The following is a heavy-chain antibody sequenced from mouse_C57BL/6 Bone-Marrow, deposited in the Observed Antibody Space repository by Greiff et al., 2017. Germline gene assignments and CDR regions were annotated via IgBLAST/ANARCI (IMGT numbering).Heavy chain of an antibody. J-gene: IGHJ4*01. Sequence: QVQLQQPGAELVRPGSSVKLSCKASGYTFTSYWMHWVKQRPIQGLEWIGNIDPSDSETHYNQKFKDKATLNVDKPSSTDYMQPSSLTSEYSAAYYCARGDCYYVRYAMDYWGQGTSVTVSS. CDR1: GYTFTSYW. V-gene: IGHV1-52*01. CDR2: IDPSDSET. CDR3: ARGDCYYVRYAMDY. D-gene: IGHD2-3*01.